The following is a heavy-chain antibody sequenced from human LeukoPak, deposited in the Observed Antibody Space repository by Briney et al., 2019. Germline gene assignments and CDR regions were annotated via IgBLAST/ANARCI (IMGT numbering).Heavy chain of an antibody. Sequence: SETLSLTCTVSGGSISSYYWSWIRQPPGKGLEWIGYIYYSGSTNYNPSLKSRVTISVDTSKNQFSLKLSSVTAADTAVYYCARGSLYDYYYYMDVWGKGTTVTVSS. CDR3: ARGSLYDYYYYMDV. J-gene: IGHJ6*03. V-gene: IGHV4-59*01. CDR2: IYYSGST. CDR1: GGSISSYY.